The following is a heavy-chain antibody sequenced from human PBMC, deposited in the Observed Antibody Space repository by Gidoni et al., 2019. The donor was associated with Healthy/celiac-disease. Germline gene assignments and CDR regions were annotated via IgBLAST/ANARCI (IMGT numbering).Heavy chain of an antibody. CDR2: INAGNGNT. J-gene: IGHJ2*01. CDR3: ARGSYGYWYFDL. CDR1: GSPFTSYA. Sequence: QLVQSGAEVKKPGASVKVSCKASGSPFTSYAMHWVRQAPGQRLEWMGWINAGNGNTKYSQKFQGRVTITRDTSASTAYMELSSLRSEDTAVYYCARGSYGYWYFDLWGRGTLVTVSS. D-gene: IGHD5-18*01. V-gene: IGHV1-3*01.